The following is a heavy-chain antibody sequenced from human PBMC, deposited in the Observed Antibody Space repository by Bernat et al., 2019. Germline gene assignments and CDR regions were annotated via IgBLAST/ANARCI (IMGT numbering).Heavy chain of an antibody. CDR2: ISSSGSTI. J-gene: IGHJ4*02. D-gene: IGHD2-2*02. CDR1: GFTFSSYE. Sequence: EVQLVESGGGLVQPGGSLRLSCAASGFTFSSYEMNWVRQAPGKGLEWVSYISSSGSTIYYADSVKGRFTISRDNAKNSLYLQMNSLRAEDTAVYYCARAWVVPAATPYFDYWGQGTLVTVSS. CDR3: ARAWVVPAATPYFDY. V-gene: IGHV3-48*03.